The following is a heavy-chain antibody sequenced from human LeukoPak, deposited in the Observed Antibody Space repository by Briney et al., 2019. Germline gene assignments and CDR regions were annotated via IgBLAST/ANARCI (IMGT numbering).Heavy chain of an antibody. J-gene: IGHJ5*02. CDR1: GGSFSGYY. V-gene: IGHV4-34*01. CDR3: ARHAEQWLVREDWFDP. CDR2: INHSGST. D-gene: IGHD6-19*01. Sequence: SETLSLTCAVYGGSFSGYYWSWIRQPPGKGLEWIGEINHSGSTNYNPSLKSRVTISVDTSKSQFSLKLSSVTAADTAVYYCARHAEQWLVREDWFDPWGQGTLVTVSS.